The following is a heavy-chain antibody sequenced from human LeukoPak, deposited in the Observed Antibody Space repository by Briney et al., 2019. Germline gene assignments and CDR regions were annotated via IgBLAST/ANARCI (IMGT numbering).Heavy chain of an antibody. CDR1: GGSISSSNW. CDR2: IYHSGST. D-gene: IGHD2-21*01. CDR3: ARKGPEHLPTYFDR. V-gene: IGHV4-4*02. J-gene: IGHJ4*02. Sequence: PSETLSPTCAVSGGSISSSNWWSWVRQPPGKGLEWIGEIYHSGSTNYNPSLSGRVAISLDKSRNHFTLMVTAVTAADTAFYYCARKGPEHLPTYFDRWGRGILVTVSS.